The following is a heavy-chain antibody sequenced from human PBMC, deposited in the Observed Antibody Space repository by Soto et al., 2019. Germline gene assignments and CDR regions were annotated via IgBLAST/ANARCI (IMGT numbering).Heavy chain of an antibody. V-gene: IGHV3-30*03. D-gene: IGHD1-26*01. Sequence: GGSLRLSCAASGFTFSTYGMHWVRQAPGKGLEWVAVISYDGSNKYYADSVKGRFTISRDNSKNTLYLQMNSLRVEDTAFYYCVRGASLNFDYWGQGTLVTVSS. CDR2: ISYDGSNK. CDR3: VRGASLNFDY. CDR1: GFTFSTYG. J-gene: IGHJ4*02.